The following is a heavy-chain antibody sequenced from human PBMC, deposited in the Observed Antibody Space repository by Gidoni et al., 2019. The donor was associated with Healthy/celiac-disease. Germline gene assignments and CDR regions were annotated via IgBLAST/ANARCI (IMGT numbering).Heavy chain of an antibody. V-gene: IGHV3-15*07. D-gene: IGHD3-10*01. CDR1: GFTLSNDR. J-gene: IGHJ6*03. CDR2: IKSKTDGGTT. CDR3: TTVANYYAYYYYMDV. Sequence: EVQLVESGGGLVKPGGSLRRSCAASGFTLSNDRMNWVRQAPGKGLEWVGRIKSKTDGGTTDYAAPVKGRFTISRDDSNNTLYLQMNSLKTEDTAVYYCTTVANYYAYYYYMDVWGKGTTVTVSS.